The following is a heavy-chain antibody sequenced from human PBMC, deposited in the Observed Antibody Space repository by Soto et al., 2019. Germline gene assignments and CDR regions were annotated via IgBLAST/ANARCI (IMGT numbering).Heavy chain of an antibody. CDR1: GFTFSSYA. Sequence: PGGSLRLSCAASGFTFSSYAMHWVRQAPGKGLEWVAVISYDGSNKYYADSVKGRFTISRDNSKNTLSLQMNSLRAEDTAVYYCARDPIYYYGMDVWGQGTTVTVSS. CDR2: ISYDGSNK. J-gene: IGHJ6*02. CDR3: ARDPIYYYGMDV. V-gene: IGHV3-30-3*01.